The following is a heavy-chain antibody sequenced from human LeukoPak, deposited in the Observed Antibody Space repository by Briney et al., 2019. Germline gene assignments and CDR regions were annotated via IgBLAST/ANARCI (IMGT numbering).Heavy chain of an antibody. D-gene: IGHD1-26*01. CDR2: IYTSGST. J-gene: IGHJ4*02. V-gene: IGHV4-61*02. Sequence: SETLSLTCTVSGGSISSGTYYWSWLRQPAGKGLEWIGRIYTSGSTNYNPSLKGRVTISVDTSKNQFSLKLSSVTAADTAVYYCASRPGGATGEDYWGQGTLVTVSS. CDR1: GGSISSGTYY. CDR3: ASRPGGATGEDY.